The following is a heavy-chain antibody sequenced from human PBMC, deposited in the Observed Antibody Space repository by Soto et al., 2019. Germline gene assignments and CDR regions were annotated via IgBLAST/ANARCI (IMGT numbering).Heavy chain of an antibody. Sequence: EVQLVESGGGLVKPGGSLRLSCAASGFTFSSYSMHWVRQAPGKGLEWVSSIGSSSSYIYYADSVKGRFTISRDNAKNSLYLLMNSLRAEDTAVYYCARVLSVTYFYFYGIDVWGQGTTVTVSS. J-gene: IGHJ6*02. CDR2: IGSSSSYI. CDR1: GFTFSSYS. CDR3: ARVLSVTYFYFYGIDV. D-gene: IGHD4-17*01. V-gene: IGHV3-21*01.